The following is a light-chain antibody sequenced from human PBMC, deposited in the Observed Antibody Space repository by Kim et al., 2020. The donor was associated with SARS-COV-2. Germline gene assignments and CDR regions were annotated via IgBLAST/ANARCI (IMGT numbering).Light chain of an antibody. CDR1: SRDVGGYNY. J-gene: IGLJ3*02. V-gene: IGLV2-11*01. CDR2: DVS. CDR3: CSYAGSYTWV. Sequence: GQSVTISRTGTSRDVGGYNYGAWYQQHPGKAPKLMIYDVSKRPSGVPDRFSGSKSGNTASLTISGLQAEDEADYYCCSYAGSYTWVFGGGTQLTVL.